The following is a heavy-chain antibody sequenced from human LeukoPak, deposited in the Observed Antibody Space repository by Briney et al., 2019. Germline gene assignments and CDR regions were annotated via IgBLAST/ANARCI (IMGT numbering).Heavy chain of an antibody. CDR2: IYFSGST. D-gene: IGHD6-13*01. V-gene: IGHV4-59*01. Sequence: SETLSLTCTVSGGSISNYYWSWVRQPPGKGLEWIGYIYFSGSTKYNPSLKSRVTISLDTSKNQFSLNLSSVTAADTAVYYCARVHGDSSSSFDYWGQGTLVTVSS. CDR3: ARVHGDSSSSFDY. CDR1: GGSISNYY. J-gene: IGHJ4*02.